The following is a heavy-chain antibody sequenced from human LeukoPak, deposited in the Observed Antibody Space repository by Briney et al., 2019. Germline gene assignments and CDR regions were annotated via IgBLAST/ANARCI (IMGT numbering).Heavy chain of an antibody. J-gene: IGHJ4*02. V-gene: IGHV3-33*01. D-gene: IGHD3-3*02. CDR2: IWYDGSTK. Sequence: GGPLRLSCAASGFTFSSFGMHWVRQSPGKGLEWVAVIWYDGSTKFYPASVKRRFTISRDNSRNTLSLQVNSPTAEDTAAYYCARDRGSSMWSVVEYWGQGALVTVCS. CDR1: GFTFSSFG. CDR3: ARDRGSSMWSVVEY.